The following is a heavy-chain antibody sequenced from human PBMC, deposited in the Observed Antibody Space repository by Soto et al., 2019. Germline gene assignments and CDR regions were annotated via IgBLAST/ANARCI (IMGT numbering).Heavy chain of an antibody. CDR1: CGSVSSGRHQ. Sequence: PSETLSLTCTVSCGSVSSGRHQWSWIRQSPGKGLEWIGYIYYTGTTNYNPSLKSRVTISVDTSKNQFSLKLTSVTAADTALYFCARLQSYDFWIFSVPMDVWGQATSVPVSS. D-gene: IGHD3-3*01. CDR3: ARLQSYDFWIFSVPMDV. V-gene: IGHV4-61*01. CDR2: IYYTGTT. J-gene: IGHJ6*02.